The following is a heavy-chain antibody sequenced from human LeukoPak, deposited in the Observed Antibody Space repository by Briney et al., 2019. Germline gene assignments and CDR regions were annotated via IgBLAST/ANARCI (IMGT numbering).Heavy chain of an antibody. V-gene: IGHV6-1*01. J-gene: IGHJ5*02. CDR1: GYSVSSQRVT. Sequence: TVPLTCAISGYSVSSQRVTWNWMNPSPPRGLQWVGRTYYRSTWYNDYAVSVRGRITVNPDTSKNQFFLHLNSVTPEDTAVYYCARRLTQYDCFDPWGQGVLVTVSS. D-gene: IGHD2-2*01. CDR3: ARRLTQYDCFDP. CDR2: TYYRSTWYN.